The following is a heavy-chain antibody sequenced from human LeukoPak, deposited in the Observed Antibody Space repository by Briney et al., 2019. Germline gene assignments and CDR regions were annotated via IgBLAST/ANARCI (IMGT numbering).Heavy chain of an antibody. Sequence: PSGTLSLTCTVSAVSLSDYSWNWIRQSPGKGLEWIGYIDYSGNTNHNASLKRRVTITVKNSKNQFPLKQSSVTTADTAVFYCARDLADPSGYHLHALTYWGQGTMVTVSS. V-gene: IGHV4-59*01. J-gene: IGHJ4*02. CDR2: IDYSGNT. D-gene: IGHD3-22*01. CDR1: AVSLSDYS. CDR3: ARDLADPSGYHLHALTY.